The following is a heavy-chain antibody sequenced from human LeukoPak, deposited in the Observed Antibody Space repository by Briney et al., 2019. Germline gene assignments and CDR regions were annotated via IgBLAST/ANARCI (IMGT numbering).Heavy chain of an antibody. CDR3: AKDLDCSGGTCHKAFDC. V-gene: IGHV3-30*02. D-gene: IGHD2-15*01. CDR2: IRYDGSDK. J-gene: IGHJ4*02. Sequence: GSLRLSCVASGFTLSTYGMHWVRQAPGKGLEWVAFIRYDGSDKFYGDSVKGRFTTSRDNSKNTLYLQMSRLRVEDTAVYYCAKDLDCSGGTCHKAFDCWGQGTLVTVSS. CDR1: GFTLSTYG.